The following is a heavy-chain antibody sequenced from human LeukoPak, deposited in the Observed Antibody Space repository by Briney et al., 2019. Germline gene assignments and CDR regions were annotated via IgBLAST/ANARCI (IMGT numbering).Heavy chain of an antibody. Sequence: SVKVSRKASGGTFSSYAISWVRQAPGQGLEWMGGIIPIFGTANYAQKFQGRVTITADESTSTAYMELSSLRSEDTAVYYCAAPGGDCSSTSCYTYYYYYYMDVWGKGTTVTVSS. J-gene: IGHJ6*03. V-gene: IGHV1-69*13. CDR3: AAPGGDCSSTSCYTYYYYYYMDV. CDR1: GGTFSSYA. D-gene: IGHD2-2*02. CDR2: IIPIFGTA.